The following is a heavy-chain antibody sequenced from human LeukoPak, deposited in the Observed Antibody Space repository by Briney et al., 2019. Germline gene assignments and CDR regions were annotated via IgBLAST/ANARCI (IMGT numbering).Heavy chain of an antibody. CDR2: ISAYNGNT. CDR1: GYTFTSYG. D-gene: IGHD6-19*01. J-gene: IGHJ6*02. Sequence: ASVKVSCKASGYTFTSYGISWVRQAPGQGLEWVGWISAYNGNTNYAQKLQGRVTMTTDTSTSTAYMELRSLRSDDTAVYYCARDSHSSGWYLTYYYYGMDVWGQGTTVTVSS. CDR3: ARDSHSSGWYLTYYYYGMDV. V-gene: IGHV1-18*01.